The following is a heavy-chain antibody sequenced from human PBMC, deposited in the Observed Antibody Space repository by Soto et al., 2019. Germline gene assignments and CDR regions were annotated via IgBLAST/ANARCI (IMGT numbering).Heavy chain of an antibody. J-gene: IGHJ4*02. D-gene: IGHD1-1*01. CDR3: ARRTGTTSPYFDY. V-gene: IGHV4-39*01. CDR2: IYYSGST. CDR1: GGSISSSSYY. Sequence: PSETLSLTCTVSGGSISSSSYYWGWIRQPPGKGLEWIGSIYYSGSTYYNPSLKSRVTISVDTSKNQFSLKLSSVTAADTAVYYCARRTGTTSPYFDYWGQGTLVTVSS.